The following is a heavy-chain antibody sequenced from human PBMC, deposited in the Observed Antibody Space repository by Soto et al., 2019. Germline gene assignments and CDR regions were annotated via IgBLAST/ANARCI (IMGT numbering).Heavy chain of an antibody. J-gene: IGHJ3*02. Sequence: ASVKVSCKASGYTFTGYYMHWVRQAPGQGLEWMGWINPNSGGTNYAQKFQGWVTITRDTSISTAYMELSRLRSDDTAVYYCARGASYYDYIWGSYPKPYDAFDIWGQGTMVTVAS. CDR3: ARGASYYDYIWGSYPKPYDAFDI. V-gene: IGHV1-2*04. CDR2: INPNSGGT. CDR1: GYTFTGYY. D-gene: IGHD3-16*01.